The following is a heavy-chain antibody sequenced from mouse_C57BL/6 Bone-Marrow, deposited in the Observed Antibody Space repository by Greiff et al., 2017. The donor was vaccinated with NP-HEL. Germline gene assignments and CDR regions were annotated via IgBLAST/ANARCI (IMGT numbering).Heavy chain of an antibody. J-gene: IGHJ2*01. Sequence: EVKLMDSGGGLVQPGGSMKLSCVASGFTFSNYWMNWVRQSPEKGLEWVAQIRLKSDNYATHYAGSGKGRFTISRDDSKSSVDLKMNNLRAEDTGMYYCTEGVVADYWGQGTTLTVSS. CDR3: TEGVVADY. D-gene: IGHD1-1*01. V-gene: IGHV6-3*01. CDR1: GFTFSNYW. CDR2: IRLKSDNYAT.